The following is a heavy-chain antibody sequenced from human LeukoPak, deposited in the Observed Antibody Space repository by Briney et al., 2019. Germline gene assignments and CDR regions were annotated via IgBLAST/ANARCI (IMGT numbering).Heavy chain of an antibody. D-gene: IGHD4-11*01. CDR2: IDEKRRT. Sequence: SETLSLTCAVYGSFSDHSWSWVRQPPGKGLEWIGEIDEKRRTSYSPSLTSRVTMSVDTSKNQFSLKLSSVTAADTAVYHCARGWTTVTTGDNWFDPWGQGTLVTVSS. CDR1: GSFSDHS. J-gene: IGHJ5*02. CDR3: ARGWTTVTTGDNWFDP. V-gene: IGHV4-34*01.